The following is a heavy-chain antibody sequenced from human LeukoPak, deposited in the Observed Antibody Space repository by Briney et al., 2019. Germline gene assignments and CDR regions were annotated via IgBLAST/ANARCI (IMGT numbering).Heavy chain of an antibody. CDR1: GFIFTSYG. V-gene: IGHV1-8*02. J-gene: IGHJ4*02. CDR3: ASVYCSSTSRYGGWDY. D-gene: IGHD2-2*01. Sequence: ASVKISCKTSGFIFTSYGITWVRQATGQGLEWMGWMNPNSGNTGYAQKFQGRVTMTRSTSISTAYMELSSLRSEDTAVYYCASVYCSSTSRYGGWDYWGQGTLVTVSS. CDR2: MNPNSGNT.